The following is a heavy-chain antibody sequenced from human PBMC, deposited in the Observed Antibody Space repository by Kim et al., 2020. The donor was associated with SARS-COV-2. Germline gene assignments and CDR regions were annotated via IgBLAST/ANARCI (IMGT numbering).Heavy chain of an antibody. V-gene: IGHV3-7*01. D-gene: IGHD6-6*01. CDR3: ARIGYSSSSFDY. J-gene: IGHJ4*02. Sequence: YFVESVKGRFTLARDNAKNSLSLKMNSLGDDDTAVYHCARIGYSSSSFDYWGQGTLVTVTS.